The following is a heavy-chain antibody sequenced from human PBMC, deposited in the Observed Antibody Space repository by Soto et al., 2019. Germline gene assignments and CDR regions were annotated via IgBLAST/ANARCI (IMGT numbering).Heavy chain of an antibody. D-gene: IGHD1-26*01. J-gene: IGHJ4*02. CDR1: GGSISSYY. V-gene: IGHV4-59*08. CDR2: IYYSGST. CDR3: ARHGLGLDY. Sequence: QVQLQESGPVLVKPSETLSLTCTVSGGSISSYYWSWIRQPPGKGLEWIGYIYYSGSTHYNPSLKSRVTISVDRSKNQFSLKLSSVTAADTAVYYCARHGLGLDYCGQGTLVTVSS.